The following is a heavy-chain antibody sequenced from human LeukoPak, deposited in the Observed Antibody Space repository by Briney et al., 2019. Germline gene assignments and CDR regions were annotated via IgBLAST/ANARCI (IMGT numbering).Heavy chain of an antibody. CDR3: ATDPLLRKHDY. Sequence: GGSLRLSCAASGFTFSSYWMSWVRQAPGKGLEWVANIKQDGSEKYYVDSVKGRFTISRDNAKNSLYLQMNSLRAEDTAVYYCATDPLLRKHDYWGQGTLVTVSS. J-gene: IGHJ4*02. D-gene: IGHD1-26*01. CDR2: IKQDGSEK. V-gene: IGHV3-7*01. CDR1: GFTFSSYW.